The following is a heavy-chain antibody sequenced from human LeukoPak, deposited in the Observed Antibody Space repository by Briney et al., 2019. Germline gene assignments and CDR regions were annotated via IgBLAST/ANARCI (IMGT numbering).Heavy chain of an antibody. D-gene: IGHD4-11*01. V-gene: IGHV1-8*03. CDR1: GYTFTSYD. CDR2: MNPNSGNT. J-gene: IGHJ4*02. Sequence: GAPVKVSCKASGYTFTSYDINWVRQATGQGLEWMVWMNPNSGNTGYAQKFQGRVTITRNTSISTAYMELSSLRSEDTAVYYCASGPIRTTVTTAYYFDYWGQGTLVTVSS. CDR3: ASGPIRTTVTTAYYFDY.